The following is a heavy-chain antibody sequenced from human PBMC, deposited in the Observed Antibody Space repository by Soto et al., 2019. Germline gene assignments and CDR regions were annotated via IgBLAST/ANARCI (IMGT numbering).Heavy chain of an antibody. J-gene: IGHJ6*02. Sequence: GGSLRLSCAASGFTFSSYAMSWVRQAPGKGLEWVSAISGSGGSTYYADSVKGRFTISRDNSKNTLYLQMNSLRAEDTAVYYCAKDLEGCSSTSCRSLYVRRYGMDVWGQGTTVTVSS. D-gene: IGHD2-2*01. V-gene: IGHV3-23*01. CDR1: GFTFSSYA. CDR2: ISGSGGST. CDR3: AKDLEGCSSTSCRSLYVRRYGMDV.